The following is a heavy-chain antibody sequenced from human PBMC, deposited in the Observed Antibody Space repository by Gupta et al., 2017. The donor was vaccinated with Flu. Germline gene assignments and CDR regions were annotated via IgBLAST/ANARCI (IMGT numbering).Heavy chain of an antibody. Sequence: NPSGGSTSYAQKFQGRVTMTRVTSTSTVYMELSSLRSEDTAVYYCARGGKVAVAGNESDYWGQGTLVTVSS. V-gene: IGHV1-46*01. CDR2: NPSGGST. CDR3: ARGGKVAVAGNESDY. D-gene: IGHD6-19*01. J-gene: IGHJ4*02.